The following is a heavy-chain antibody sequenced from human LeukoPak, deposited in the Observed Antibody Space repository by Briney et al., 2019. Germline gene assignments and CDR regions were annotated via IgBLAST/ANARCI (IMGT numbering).Heavy chain of an antibody. V-gene: IGHV4-59*01. D-gene: IGHD6-19*01. CDR2: IYHSGSS. CDR1: GGSMNTNY. J-gene: IGHJ3*02. CDR3: ARGHSSGWYEGAFDI. Sequence: SETLSLTFTVSGGSMNTNYWSWIRQAPGKGLDWIGYIYHSGSSAYNPSLKSRVTISVDTSKNQFSLKLSSVTAADTAVYYCARGHSSGWYEGAFDIWGQGTMVTVSS.